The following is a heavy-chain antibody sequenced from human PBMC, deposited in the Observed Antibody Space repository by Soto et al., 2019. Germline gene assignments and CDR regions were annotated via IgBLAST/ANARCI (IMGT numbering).Heavy chain of an antibody. CDR1: GFALSSCW. V-gene: IGHV3-74*01. CDR3: VRDRVGYSYDFDY. D-gene: IGHD5-18*01. CDR2: INFDGSIT. Sequence: EVQLVESGGGLVRPGGSLTLSCAASGFALSSCWMHWVRQAPGKGPEWVSRINFDGSITTCADSVKGRFTISRDNAKNTLDLQMNSLRAEDTAVYYCVRDRVGYSYDFDYWGQGAQVTVSS. J-gene: IGHJ4*02.